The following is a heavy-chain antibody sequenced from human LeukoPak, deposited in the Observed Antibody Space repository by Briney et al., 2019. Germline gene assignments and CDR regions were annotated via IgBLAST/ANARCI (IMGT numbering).Heavy chain of an antibody. V-gene: IGHV4-34*01. Sequence: SETLSLTCAVYGGSFSGYYWSWIRQPPGKGLEWIGEINHSGSTNYNPSLKSRVTISVDTSKNQFSLKLSSVTAADTAVYYCALSGCSSTSCFPFDPWGQGTLVTVSS. D-gene: IGHD2-2*01. CDR3: ALSGCSSTSCFPFDP. CDR1: GGSFSGYY. J-gene: IGHJ5*02. CDR2: INHSGST.